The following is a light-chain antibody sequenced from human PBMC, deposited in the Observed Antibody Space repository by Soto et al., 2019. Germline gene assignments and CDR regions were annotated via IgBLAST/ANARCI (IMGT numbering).Light chain of an antibody. CDR2: DVA. Sequence: QSALTQPRSVSGSPGQSVAISCNGTSSDVGGYNYVSWYQQLPGKAPKLMIYDVARRPSGVPDRFSGSKSGNTASLTISGLQAEDEADYYCYSYAGNSYVFGTGTKVTVL. CDR1: SSDVGGYNY. J-gene: IGLJ1*01. CDR3: YSYAGNSYV. V-gene: IGLV2-11*01.